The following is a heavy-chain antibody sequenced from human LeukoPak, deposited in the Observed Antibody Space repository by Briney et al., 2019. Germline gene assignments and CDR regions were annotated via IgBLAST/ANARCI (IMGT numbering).Heavy chain of an antibody. CDR3: ARDSTNDSLFDY. Sequence: GGSLRLSCAASGFTFSSYGMHWVRQAPGKGLEWVAVISYDGSNKYYADSVKGRFTISRDNSKNTLYLQMNSLRAEDTAVYYCARDSTNDSLFDYWGQGTLVTVSS. CDR2: ISYDGSNK. D-gene: IGHD3-22*01. V-gene: IGHV3-30*03. J-gene: IGHJ4*02. CDR1: GFTFSSYG.